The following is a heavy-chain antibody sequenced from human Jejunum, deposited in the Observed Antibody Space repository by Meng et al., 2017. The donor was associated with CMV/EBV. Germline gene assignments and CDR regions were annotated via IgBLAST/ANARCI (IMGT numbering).Heavy chain of an antibody. J-gene: IGHJ4*02. D-gene: IGHD3/OR15-3a*01. Sequence: AASGFNFSSYPMTWVRQAPGKGLEWVSSISSGSNFKFYTNSVKGRFTVSRDNAQNYLYLQMDSLRAEDTAVYYCARDRGWTADVDYWGQGTLVTVSS. CDR1: GFNFSSYP. CDR3: ARDRGWTADVDY. CDR2: ISSGSNFK. V-gene: IGHV3-21*06.